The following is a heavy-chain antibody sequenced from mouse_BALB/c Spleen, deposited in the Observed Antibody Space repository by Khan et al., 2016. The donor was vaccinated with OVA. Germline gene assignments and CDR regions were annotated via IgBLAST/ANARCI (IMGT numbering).Heavy chain of an antibody. CDR3: ARGGAAYYRNDGGAMDY. CDR1: GYTFTTAG. D-gene: IGHD2-14*01. Sequence: LVESGPELKKPGETVRISCKASGYTFTTAGMQWVQKMPGKGLKWIGWINTHSGVPKYAEDFKGRFVFSLETSASTAYLQITNLKNEDTATYFCARGGAAYYRNDGGAMDYWGQGTSGTVSS. V-gene: IGHV9-4*02. J-gene: IGHJ4*01. CDR2: INTHSGVP.